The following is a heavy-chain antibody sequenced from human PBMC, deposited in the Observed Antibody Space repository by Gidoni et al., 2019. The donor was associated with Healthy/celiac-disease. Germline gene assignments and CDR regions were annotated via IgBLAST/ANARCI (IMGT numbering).Heavy chain of an antibody. J-gene: IGHJ5*02. D-gene: IGHD3-22*01. V-gene: IGHV1-69*01. CDR2: IIPIFGTA. CDR3: ARDSYYYDSSARNWFDP. Sequence: QVQLVQSGAEVKKPGSSVKVSCKASGGTFSSYAISWVRQAPGQGLEWMGGIIPIFGTANYAQKFQGRVTITADESTSTAYMELSSLRSEDTAVYYCARDSYYYDSSARNWFDPWGQGTLVTVSS. CDR1: GGTFSSYA.